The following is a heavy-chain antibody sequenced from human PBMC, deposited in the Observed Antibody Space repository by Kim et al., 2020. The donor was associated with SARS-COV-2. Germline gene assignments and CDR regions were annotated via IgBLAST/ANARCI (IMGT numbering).Heavy chain of an antibody. Sequence: PSLKSRGTISVDTSQTQFTLKLGSVTAADTAVYYCARGLRNRYYYYGMDVWGQGTTVTVSS. J-gene: IGHJ6*02. CDR3: ARGLRNRYYYYGMDV. V-gene: IGHV4-34*01.